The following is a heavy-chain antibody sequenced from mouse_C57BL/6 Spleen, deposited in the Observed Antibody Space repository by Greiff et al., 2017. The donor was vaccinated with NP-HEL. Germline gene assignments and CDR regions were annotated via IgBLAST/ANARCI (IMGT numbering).Heavy chain of an antibody. D-gene: IGHD1-1*01. CDR1: GYSFTGYY. J-gene: IGHJ1*03. Sequence: EVKLQESGPELVKPGASVKISCKASGYSFTGYYMNWVKQSPEKSLEWIGEINPSTGGTTYNQKFKAKATLTVDKSSSTAYMQLKSLTSEDSAVYYCANTCYYGSEGYFDVWGTGTTVTVSS. CDR3: ANTCYYGSEGYFDV. CDR2: INPSTGGT. V-gene: IGHV1-42*01.